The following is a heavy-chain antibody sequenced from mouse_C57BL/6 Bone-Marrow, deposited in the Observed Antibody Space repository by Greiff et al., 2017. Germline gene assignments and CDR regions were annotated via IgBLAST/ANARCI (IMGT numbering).Heavy chain of an antibody. Sequence: EVKLEASGPGLVKPSQSLSLTCSVTGYSITSGYYWNWIRQFPGNKLEWMGYISYDGSNNYNPSLKNRISITRDTSKNQFFLKLNSVTTEDTATYYCARGDYGSIPYAMDYWGQGTSVTVSS. J-gene: IGHJ4*01. CDR1: GYSITSGYY. V-gene: IGHV3-6*01. D-gene: IGHD1-1*01. CDR2: ISYDGSN. CDR3: ARGDYGSIPYAMDY.